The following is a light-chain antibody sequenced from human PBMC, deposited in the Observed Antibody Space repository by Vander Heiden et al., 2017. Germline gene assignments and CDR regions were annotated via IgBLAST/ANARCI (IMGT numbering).Light chain of an antibody. CDR2: DAS. CDR1: QSVSSSK. J-gene: IGKJ3*01. V-gene: IGKV3-20*01. CDR3: QQDGGSFR. Sequence: EIVLTQSPGTLSLSPGESATLSCRASQSVSSSKLAWYRQKPGQAPRLLIYDASRRATGIPDRFSGSGSGTDFTLTISRVEPGDFAVYFCQQDGGSFRFGHGTRVD.